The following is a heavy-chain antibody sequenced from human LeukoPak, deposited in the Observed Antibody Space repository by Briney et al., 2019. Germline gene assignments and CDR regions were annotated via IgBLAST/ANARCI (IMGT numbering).Heavy chain of an antibody. V-gene: IGHV4-34*01. J-gene: IGHJ4*02. Sequence: PLETLSLTCAVYGGSFSGYYWSWIRQPPGKGLEWIGEINHSGSTNYNPSLKSRVTISVDTSKNQFSLKLSSVTAADTAVYYCARISRSSGWPFDYWGQGTLVTVSS. CDR3: ARISRSSGWPFDY. CDR2: INHSGST. CDR1: GGSFSGYY. D-gene: IGHD6-19*01.